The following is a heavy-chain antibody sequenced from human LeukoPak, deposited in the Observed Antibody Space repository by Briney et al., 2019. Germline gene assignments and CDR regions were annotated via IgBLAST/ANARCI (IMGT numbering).Heavy chain of an antibody. V-gene: IGHV3-9*01. Sequence: PGGSLRLSCAASGFTFDDYAMVWVRQPPGKGLEWVSGINWNSADVAYADSVKGRFTISRDNAKNSLYLQMNSLRAEDTALYFCAKYIGSHIVVMTALDYWGQGTLVTVSS. CDR1: GFTFDDYA. CDR3: AKYIGSHIVVMTALDY. CDR2: INWNSADV. D-gene: IGHD2-21*02. J-gene: IGHJ4*02.